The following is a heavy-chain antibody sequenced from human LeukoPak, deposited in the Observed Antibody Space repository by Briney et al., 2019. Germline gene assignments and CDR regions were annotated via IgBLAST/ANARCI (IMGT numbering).Heavy chain of an antibody. CDR1: GGSISSGNW. CDR3: ARDPTPMVRGVIRENWFDP. CDR2: IYHSGST. Sequence: PSETLSLTCAVSGGSISSGNWWSWVRQPPGKGLEWIGEIYHSGSTNYNPSLKSRVTISVDKSKNQFSLKLSSVTAADTAVYYCARDPTPMVRGVIRENWFDPWGQGTLVTVSS. D-gene: IGHD3-10*01. J-gene: IGHJ5*02. V-gene: IGHV4-4*02.